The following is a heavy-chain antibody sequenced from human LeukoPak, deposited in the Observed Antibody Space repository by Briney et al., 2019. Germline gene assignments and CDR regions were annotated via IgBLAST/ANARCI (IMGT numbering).Heavy chain of an antibody. V-gene: IGHV4-59*01. J-gene: IGHJ4*02. Sequence: SETLSLTCTVSGGSISSYYWSWIRQPPGKGLEWIGYIYYSGSTNYNPSLKSRVTISVDTSKNQFSLKLSPVTAADTAVYYCARAGSYYYDSSGYGMYYFDYWGQGTLVTVSS. CDR1: GGSISSYY. D-gene: IGHD3-22*01. CDR2: IYYSGST. CDR3: ARAGSYYYDSSGYGMYYFDY.